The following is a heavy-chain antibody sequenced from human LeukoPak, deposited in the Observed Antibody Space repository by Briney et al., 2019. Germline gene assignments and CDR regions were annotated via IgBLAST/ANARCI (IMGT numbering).Heavy chain of an antibody. CDR1: GGSISSSSYY. D-gene: IGHD3-10*01. CDR3: VRGPSPLVRNWFDP. V-gene: IGHV4-39*01. CDR2: IYYSGST. Sequence: SETLSLTCTVSGGSISSSSYYWGWIRQPPGKGLEWIGSIYYSGSTYYNPSLKSRVTISVDTSKNQFSLKLRSVTAADTAVYYCVRGPSPLVRNWFDPWGQGTLVTVSS. J-gene: IGHJ5*02.